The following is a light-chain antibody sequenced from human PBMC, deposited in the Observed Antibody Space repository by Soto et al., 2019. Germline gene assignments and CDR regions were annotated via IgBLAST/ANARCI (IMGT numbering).Light chain of an antibody. V-gene: IGKV3-20*01. J-gene: IGKJ2*01. CDR2: GAS. CDR3: QQYGSSPLYT. Sequence: EIVLTQSPGTLSLSPGERATLSCRASQSVSSSYLAWYQQKPGQAPRLLIYGASSMATGITDGFSCSGSGTDFNLTISRRVADDFAVYYCQQYGSSPLYTFGRGTKLEIK. CDR1: QSVSSSY.